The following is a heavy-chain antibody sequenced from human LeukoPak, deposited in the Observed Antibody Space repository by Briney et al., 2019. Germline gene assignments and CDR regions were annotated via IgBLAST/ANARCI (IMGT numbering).Heavy chain of an antibody. CDR2: ISYDGSSK. D-gene: IGHD4-17*01. Sequence: PGRSLRLSCAASGFTFSSYGMHWVRQAPGKGLEWVAVISYDGSSKYYADSVKGRFTISRDNSKNTLYLQMNSLRAEDTAVYYCAKDLSPWGDYGGDEFDYWGQGTLVTVSS. V-gene: IGHV3-30*18. CDR3: AKDLSPWGDYGGDEFDY. CDR1: GFTFSSYG. J-gene: IGHJ4*02.